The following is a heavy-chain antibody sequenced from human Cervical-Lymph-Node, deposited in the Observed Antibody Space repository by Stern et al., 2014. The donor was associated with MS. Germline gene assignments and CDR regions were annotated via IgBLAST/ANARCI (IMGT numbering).Heavy chain of an antibody. CDR2: ISINGGHL. D-gene: IGHD3-10*01. Sequence: VQLVESGGGLVKPGGSLRLSCAASGFSFRNYYMSWIRQAPGKGLEWVSYISINGGHLDYAESVKGRFTIARDNAKNSLYLQMNSLRADDTAVYYCARAAGSADDYWGQGTLVTVSS. J-gene: IGHJ4*02. CDR3: ARAAGSADDY. CDR1: GFSFRNYY. V-gene: IGHV3-11*01.